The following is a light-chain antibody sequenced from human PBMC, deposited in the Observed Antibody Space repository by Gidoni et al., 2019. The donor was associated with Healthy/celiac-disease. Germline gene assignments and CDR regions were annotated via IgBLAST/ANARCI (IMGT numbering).Light chain of an antibody. Sequence: SARTQPASVSGSPGQPITSACTGTSSDAGGYNYVSWYQQHPGKAPKLMIYDVSIRPSGVSHRFSGSKSGNTASLTISGLHAEDEADYYCSSYTSSSIYVFGTGTKVTVL. CDR3: SSYTSSSIYV. J-gene: IGLJ1*01. V-gene: IGLV2-14*03. CDR1: SSDAGGYNY. CDR2: DVS.